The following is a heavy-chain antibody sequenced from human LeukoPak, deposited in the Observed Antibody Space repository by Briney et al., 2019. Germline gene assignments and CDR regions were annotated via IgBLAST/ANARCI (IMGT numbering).Heavy chain of an antibody. CDR3: AAGGLRSYTTNY. J-gene: IGHJ4*02. Sequence: SVKVSCKASGFTFTSSAVQWVRQARGQRLEWIGWIVVGSGNTNYAQKFQERVTITRDMSTSTAYMELSSLRSEDTAVYYCAAGGLRSYTTNYWGRKPWSPSPQ. D-gene: IGHD1-26*01. CDR2: IVVGSGNT. CDR1: GFTFTSSA. V-gene: IGHV1-58*01.